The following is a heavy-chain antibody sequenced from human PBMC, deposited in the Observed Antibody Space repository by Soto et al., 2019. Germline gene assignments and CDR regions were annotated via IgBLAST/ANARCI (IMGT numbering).Heavy chain of an antibody. CDR3: ARDNLAFPGAFDL. J-gene: IGHJ4*02. Sequence: PGGSLRLACAASGFVFSDFQFNWVRQAPGGGLEWLSSITGTSAFTEYAESIEGQFTLSRDNPNKLLFLHMDNLRPEDTAVYYCARDNLAFPGAFDLWGQGTLVTVSS. V-gene: IGHV3-21*01. D-gene: IGHD3-10*01. CDR1: GFVFSDFQ. CDR2: ITGTSAFT.